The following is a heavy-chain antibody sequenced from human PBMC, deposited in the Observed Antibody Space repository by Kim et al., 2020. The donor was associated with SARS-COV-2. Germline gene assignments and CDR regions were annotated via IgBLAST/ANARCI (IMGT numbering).Heavy chain of an antibody. CDR2: IRYTGST. D-gene: IGHD6-19*01. Sequence: SETLSLTCIVSGGSIRTSYFWGWIRQPPGEGLEWIGSIRYTGSTFYNPSLRSRVTMSVDTSKNQFSLKLTSVTAADTAVYFCARHSHCGWWIEEWGQG. CDR3: ARHSHCGWWIEE. J-gene: IGHJ4*02. V-gene: IGHV4-39*01. CDR1: GGSIRTSYF.